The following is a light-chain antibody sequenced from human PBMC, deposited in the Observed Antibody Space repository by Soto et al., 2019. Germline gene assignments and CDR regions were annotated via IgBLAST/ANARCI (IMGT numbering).Light chain of an antibody. Sequence: DIQMTQSPSTLSASVGDRVTITSRASQSISSWLAWYQQKPGKAPKLLIYKASSLESGVPSRFSGSGSGTEFTLTISSLQPDDFATYFCQQYSGYPFTFGPGTKVDIK. CDR3: QQYSGYPFT. CDR2: KAS. V-gene: IGKV1-5*03. CDR1: QSISSW. J-gene: IGKJ3*01.